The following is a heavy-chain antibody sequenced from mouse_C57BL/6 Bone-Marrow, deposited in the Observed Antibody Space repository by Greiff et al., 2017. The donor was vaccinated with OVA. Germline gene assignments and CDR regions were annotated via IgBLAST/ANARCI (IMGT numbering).Heavy chain of an antibody. V-gene: IGHV1-4*01. CDR3: ARHDGYQGDY. Sequence: VQLVESGAELARPGASVKMSCKASGYTFTSYTMHWVKQRPGQGLEWIGYINPSSGYTKYNQKFKDKATLTADKSSSTAYMQLSSLTSEDSAVYYCARHDGYQGDYWGQGTTLTVSS. J-gene: IGHJ2*01. D-gene: IGHD2-3*01. CDR1: GYTFTSYT. CDR2: INPSSGYT.